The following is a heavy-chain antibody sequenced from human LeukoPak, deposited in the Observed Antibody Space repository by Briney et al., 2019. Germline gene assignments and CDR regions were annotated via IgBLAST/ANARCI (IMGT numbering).Heavy chain of an antibody. D-gene: IGHD4-11*01. CDR3: ARSPRSKNNWFDP. V-gene: IGHV1-18*01. CDR1: GYTFTSYD. J-gene: IGHJ5*02. CDR2: MNPNSGNT. Sequence: ASVKVSCRASGYTFTSYDINWVRQATGQGLEWMGWMNPNSGNTNYAQKLQGRVTMTTDTSTSTAYMELRSLRSDDTAVYYCARSPRSKNNWFDPWGQGTLVTVSS.